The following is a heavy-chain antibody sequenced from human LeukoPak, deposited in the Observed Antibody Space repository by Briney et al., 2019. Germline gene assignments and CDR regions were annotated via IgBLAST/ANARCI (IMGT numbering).Heavy chain of an antibody. D-gene: IGHD5-12*01. CDR3: ARENSGYDGGFDY. J-gene: IGHJ4*02. CDR2: ISDVGGT. V-gene: IGHV3-48*03. CDR1: GFTFSSYE. Sequence: GGSLRLSCAASGFTFSSYEMSWVRQAPGKGLEWVSYISDVGGTHYSDSVKGRFTISRDNAKNSLFLQMNSLRAEDTAVYYCARENSGYDGGFDYWGQGTLVTVSS.